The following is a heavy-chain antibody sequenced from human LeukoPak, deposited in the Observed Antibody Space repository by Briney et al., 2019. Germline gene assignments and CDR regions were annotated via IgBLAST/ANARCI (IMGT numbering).Heavy chain of an antibody. CDR2: ITAGSDAT. CDR3: PKSYGSNGYFQLPIDF. V-gene: IGHV3-23*01. CDR1: GFTFSSFS. Sequence: GGSLRLSCAASGFTFSSFSMNWVRQAPGKGLECVSAITAGSDATYYADSVKGRFTISRDNSQDTLFLQMNILRVEDTAVYFCPKSYGSNGYFQLPIDFWGQGTLVTVSS. J-gene: IGHJ4*02. D-gene: IGHD3-22*01.